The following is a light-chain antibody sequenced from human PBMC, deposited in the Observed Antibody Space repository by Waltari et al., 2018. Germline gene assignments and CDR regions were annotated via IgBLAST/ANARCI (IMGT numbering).Light chain of an antibody. Sequence: QSVLTPPPSASGTPGQRVTISCSGSSSNIGRNYVYWYQQLPGTAPKLLIYRNYQRPSGVPDRFSGSKSGTSASLAISGLRSEDEADYYCAAWDDSLSGVVFGGGTKLTVL. CDR3: AAWDDSLSGVV. J-gene: IGLJ2*01. CDR1: SSNIGRNY. CDR2: RNY. V-gene: IGLV1-47*01.